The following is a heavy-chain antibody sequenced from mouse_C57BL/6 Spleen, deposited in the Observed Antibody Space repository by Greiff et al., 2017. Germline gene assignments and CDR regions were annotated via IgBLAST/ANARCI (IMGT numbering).Heavy chain of an antibody. D-gene: IGHD1-1*02. V-gene: IGHV5-12*01. CDR2: FSNGGGST. Sequence: DVTLVASGGGLVQPGGSLKLPCAASVFPFSDYYMFWVRQTPGKTLGWVAYFSNGGGSTYYPDPVKGRFTISRDNAKNTLYLQMSRLKSEDTAMYYCARGSNGRIDYWGQGTTLTGAS. J-gene: IGHJ2*01. CDR1: VFPFSDYY. CDR3: ARGSNGRIDY.